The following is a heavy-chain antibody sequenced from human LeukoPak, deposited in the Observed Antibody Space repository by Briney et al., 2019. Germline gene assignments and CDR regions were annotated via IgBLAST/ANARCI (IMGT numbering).Heavy chain of an antibody. D-gene: IGHD6-13*01. V-gene: IGHV4-4*07. CDR1: GGSISSYY. CDR3: AGGYSSSWYPLTRYYYYYGMDV. CDR2: IYTSGST. Sequence: SETLSLTCTVSGGSISSYYWSWIRRPAGKGLEWIGRIYTSGSTNYNPSLKSRVTMSVDTSKNQFSLKLSSVTAADTAVYYCAGGYSSSWYPLTRYYYYYGMDVWGQGTTVTVSS. J-gene: IGHJ6*02.